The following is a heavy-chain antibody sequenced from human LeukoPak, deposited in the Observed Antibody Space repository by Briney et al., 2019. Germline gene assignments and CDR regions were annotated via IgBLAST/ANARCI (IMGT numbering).Heavy chain of an antibody. CDR1: GDTVSTNSGV. CDR2: TYYRPKWYD. V-gene: IGHV6-1*01. CDR3: ARGSNSGNFWY. D-gene: IGHD1-26*01. J-gene: IGHJ4*02. Sequence: KPSQTLSLTCAISGDTVSTNSGVWNWIRQSPSRGLEWLGRTYYRPKWYDDYAVSVRSRITINPDTSKNQFSLQLTSVTPEDTAVYYGARGSNSGNFWYCGQGTLVTVSS.